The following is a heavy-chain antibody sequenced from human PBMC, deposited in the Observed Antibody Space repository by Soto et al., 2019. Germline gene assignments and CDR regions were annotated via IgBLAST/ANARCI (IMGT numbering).Heavy chain of an antibody. CDR2: IYSGGRT. CDR3: ASTLPLKGMDV. Sequence: EVQLVETGGGLIQPGGSLRLSCAASGFTVSRNYRSWVRQAPGKGLEWVSVIYSGGRTYYADSVKGRFTISRDNSKNTLYLQMNSLRAEDTAVYYCASTLPLKGMDVWGQGTTVTVSS. J-gene: IGHJ6*01. D-gene: IGHD3-10*01. CDR1: GFTVSRNY. V-gene: IGHV3-53*02.